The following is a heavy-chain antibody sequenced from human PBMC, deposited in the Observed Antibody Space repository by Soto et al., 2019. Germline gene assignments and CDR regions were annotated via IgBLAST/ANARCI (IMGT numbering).Heavy chain of an antibody. CDR2: ISSRGTTI. CDR3: ASLYYGGGSEGN. J-gene: IGHJ4*02. Sequence: QVRLVESGGGLVKPGGSLRLSCAASGFTFSDYSMSWIRQAPGKGLEWVSHISSRGTTIYYADSVKGRFTSSRDNAKNSLYLQMNSLRDEDTAVYFSASLYYGGGSEGNWGQGTLVTVSS. CDR1: GFTFSDYS. D-gene: IGHD4-17*01. V-gene: IGHV3-11*01.